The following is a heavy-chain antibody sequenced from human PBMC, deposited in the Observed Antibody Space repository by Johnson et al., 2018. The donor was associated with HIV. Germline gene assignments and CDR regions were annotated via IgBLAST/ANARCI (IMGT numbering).Heavy chain of an antibody. CDR1: GFTFSSYA. J-gene: IGHJ3*02. D-gene: IGHD5-24*01. V-gene: IGHV3-23*04. CDR2: ISGSGGST. CDR3: AKDIYGYDAFDI. Sequence: VQLVESGGGLVQPGGSLRLSCAASGFTFSSYAISWVRQAPGKGLEWVSTISGSGGSTYHADSVKGRFTISRDNSNNTLYMQMKSLKAEDTAVYYCAKDIYGYDAFDIWGQGTMVTVSS.